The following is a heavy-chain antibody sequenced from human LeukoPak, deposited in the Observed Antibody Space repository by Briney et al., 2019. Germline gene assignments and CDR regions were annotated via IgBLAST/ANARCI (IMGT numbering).Heavy chain of an antibody. CDR3: ARLYYGSGSYYTVD. Sequence: SETLSLTCTVSGGSISSSSYYWGWIRQPPGKGLEWIGSIYYSGSTYYNPSLKSRVTISVDTSKNQFSLKLSSVTAADTAVYYCARLYYGSGSYYTVDWGQGTLVTVSS. J-gene: IGHJ4*02. CDR1: GGSISSSSYY. CDR2: IYYSGST. V-gene: IGHV4-39*01. D-gene: IGHD3-10*01.